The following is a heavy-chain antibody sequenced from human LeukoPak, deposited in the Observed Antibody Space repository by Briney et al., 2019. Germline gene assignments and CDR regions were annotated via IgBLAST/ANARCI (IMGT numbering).Heavy chain of an antibody. D-gene: IGHD3-22*01. V-gene: IGHV3-33*01. CDR1: GFTFSSYG. CDR3: ARDDGNYYDSSGPDAFDI. CDR2: IWYDGSNK. J-gene: IGHJ3*02. Sequence: SGGSLRLSCAASGFTFSSYGMHWVRQAPGKGLEWVAVIWYDGSNKYYAGSVKGRFTISRDNSKNTLYLQMNSLRAEDTAVYYCARDDGNYYDSSGPDAFDIWGQGTMVTVSS.